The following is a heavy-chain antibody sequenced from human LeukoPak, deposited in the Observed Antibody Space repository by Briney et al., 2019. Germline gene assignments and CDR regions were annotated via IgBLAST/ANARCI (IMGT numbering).Heavy chain of an antibody. CDR1: GGSISSSSYY. CDR3: ARSDSSSWYFDY. Sequence: SETLSLTCAVSGGSISSSSYYWGWIRQPPGKGLEWIGSMYYSGITYYNPSLKSRVTISVDKSKNQFSLKLSSVTAADTAVYYCARSDSSSWYFDYWGQGTLVTVSS. V-gene: IGHV4-39*07. CDR2: MYYSGIT. J-gene: IGHJ4*02. D-gene: IGHD6-13*01.